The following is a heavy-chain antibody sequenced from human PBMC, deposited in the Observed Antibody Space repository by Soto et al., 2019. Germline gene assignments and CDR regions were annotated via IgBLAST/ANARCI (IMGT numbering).Heavy chain of an antibody. J-gene: IGHJ4*02. V-gene: IGHV1-69*06. D-gene: IGHD6-13*01. CDR3: ARARAPYSSSWYAYFDY. CDR1: GGTFSSYA. CDR2: IIPIFGTA. Sequence: QVQLVQSGAEVKKPGSSVKVSCKASGGTFSSYAISWVRQAPGQGLEWMGGIIPIFGTANYAQKFQGRVTITADKSTSTAYMELRSLRSEDTAVYYCARARAPYSSSWYAYFDYWGQGTLVTVSS.